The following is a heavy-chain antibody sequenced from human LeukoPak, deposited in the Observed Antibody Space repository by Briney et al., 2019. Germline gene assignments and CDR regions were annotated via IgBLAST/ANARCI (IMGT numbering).Heavy chain of an antibody. J-gene: IGHJ5*02. V-gene: IGHV7-4-1*02. Sequence: ASVKVSCKASGYTFTSYAMNWVRQAPGQGLEWMGWINTNTGNPTYAQGFTGRFVFSLDTSVSTAYLQISSLKAEDTAVYYCAREGGGTYDFWSGPNWFDPWGQGTLVTVSS. CDR3: AREGGGTYDFWSGPNWFDP. CDR2: INTNTGNP. CDR1: GYTFTSYA. D-gene: IGHD3-3*01.